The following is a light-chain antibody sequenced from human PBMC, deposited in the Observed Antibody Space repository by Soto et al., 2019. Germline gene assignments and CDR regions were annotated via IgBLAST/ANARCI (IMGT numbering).Light chain of an antibody. CDR1: KIETKT. Sequence: SYELTQPPSVSVAPGQTARISCGGNKIETKTVFWYQQKPGQAPVVVVSDDSVRPSGIPERFSGSNSGGTATLSIIGVEAGDEADYYCQVWDSLSDPHGFGPGTKGTVL. J-gene: IGLJ1*01. CDR2: DDS. CDR3: QVWDSLSDPHG. V-gene: IGLV3-21*02.